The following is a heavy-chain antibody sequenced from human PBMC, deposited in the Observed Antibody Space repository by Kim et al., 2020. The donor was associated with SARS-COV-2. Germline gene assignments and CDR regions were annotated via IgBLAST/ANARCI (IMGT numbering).Heavy chain of an antibody. Sequence: HALKGRVTIAVDTSKIQFSLKLSSVTAADTAVYYCARSNFYDSNGYYYDYWGQGTLVTVSS. CDR3: ARSNFYDSNGYYYDY. J-gene: IGHJ4*02. V-gene: IGHV4-59*01. D-gene: IGHD3-22*01.